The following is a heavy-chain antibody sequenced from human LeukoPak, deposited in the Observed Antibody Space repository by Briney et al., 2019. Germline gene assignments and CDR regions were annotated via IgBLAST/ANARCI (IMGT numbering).Heavy chain of an antibody. Sequence: SETLSLTCAVSGYSISSGYYWGWIRQPPGKELEWIGSIYHSGSTYYNPSLKSRVTISVDTSKNQFSLKLSSVTAADTAVYYCAFGPGYCSSTSCYRVQIDYWGQGTLVTVSS. CDR1: GYSISSGYY. CDR2: IYHSGST. CDR3: AFGPGYCSSTSCYRVQIDY. V-gene: IGHV4-38-2*01. J-gene: IGHJ4*02. D-gene: IGHD2-2*01.